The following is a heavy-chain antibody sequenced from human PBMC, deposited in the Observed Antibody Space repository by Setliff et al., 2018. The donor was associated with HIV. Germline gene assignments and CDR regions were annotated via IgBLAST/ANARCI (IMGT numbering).Heavy chain of an antibody. CDR2: FDPEDGDT. D-gene: IGHD6-19*01. CDR3: ATLKEQWLSEGGFDY. Sequence: ASVKVSCKVSGYTLTEFSMHWVRQAPGKGLEWMGRFDPEDGDTLYAQNFQGRVTMTEDPPTDTAYLELSGLGFEDTAVYYCATLKEQWLSEGGFDYWGQGTLVTVSS. J-gene: IGHJ4*02. V-gene: IGHV1-24*01. CDR1: GYTLTEFS.